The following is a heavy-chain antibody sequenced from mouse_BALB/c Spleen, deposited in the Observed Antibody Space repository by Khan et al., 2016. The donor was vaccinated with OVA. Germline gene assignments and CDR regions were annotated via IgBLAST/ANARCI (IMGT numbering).Heavy chain of an antibody. D-gene: IGHD1-1*02. Sequence: QVQLKESGAELVRPGVSLKISCKGSGYTFTDYAMHWVKQSHAKSLEWIGVISTYYGVSDYNQKFKGTATMTVDRSSNTAYMELARLTSEDSAIYYCARGGKLAYWGQGTLVTVSA. J-gene: IGHJ3*01. V-gene: IGHV1S137*01. CDR3: ARGGKLAY. CDR1: GYTFTDYA. CDR2: ISTYYGVS.